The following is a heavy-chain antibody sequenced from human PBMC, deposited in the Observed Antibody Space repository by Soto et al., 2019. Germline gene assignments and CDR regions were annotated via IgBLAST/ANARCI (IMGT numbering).Heavy chain of an antibody. J-gene: IGHJ6*02. D-gene: IGHD5-18*01. CDR2: ISAYNGNT. Sequence: QVQLVQSGAEVKKPGASVKVSCKASGYTFTSYGISWVRQAPGQGLEWMGWISAYNGNTNYAQKLQGRVTMTTDTATSTAYMELRSMRSDDTAVYYCAREEVGGSWWIQTYYYCYGMDVWGQGTTVTVSS. CDR3: AREEVGGSWWIQTYYYCYGMDV. V-gene: IGHV1-18*01. CDR1: GYTFTSYG.